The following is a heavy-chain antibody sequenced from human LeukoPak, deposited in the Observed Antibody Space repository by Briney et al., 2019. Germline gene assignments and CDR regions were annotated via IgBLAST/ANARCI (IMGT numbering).Heavy chain of an antibody. CDR1: GYTFTGYY. V-gene: IGHV1-2*02. CDR2: INPNSGGT. Sequence: ASVKVSCKASGYTFTGYYMHWVRQAPGQGLEWMGWINPNSGGTNYAQKFQGRVTMIRDTSISTAYMELSRLRSDDTAVYYCARDMWIQLWDYYYYYMDVWGKGTTVTVSS. D-gene: IGHD5-18*01. CDR3: ARDMWIQLWDYYYYYMDV. J-gene: IGHJ6*03.